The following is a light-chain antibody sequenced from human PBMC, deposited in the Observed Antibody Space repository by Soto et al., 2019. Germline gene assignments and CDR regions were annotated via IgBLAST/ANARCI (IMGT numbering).Light chain of an antibody. Sequence: QSVLTQPASVFGSPGQSITFSCTGTSSDVGGYNFVSWYQQHPGKAPKLMIYEVSSRPSGVSNRFSGSKSGNTASLTISGLQPEDEADYYCSSYAGSNYPYVFGTGTKVTVL. CDR2: EVS. CDR3: SSYAGSNYPYV. CDR1: SSDVGGYNF. J-gene: IGLJ1*01. V-gene: IGLV2-14*03.